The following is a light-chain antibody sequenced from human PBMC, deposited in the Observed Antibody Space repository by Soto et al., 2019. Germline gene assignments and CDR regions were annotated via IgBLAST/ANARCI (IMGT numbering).Light chain of an antibody. CDR1: SSDIGVYDY. V-gene: IGLV2-8*01. CDR2: DVT. CDR3: SLFTSSSTWV. J-gene: IGLJ3*02. Sequence: QSVLTQPPSASGSPGQSVTISCTGTSSDIGVYDYVSWYQRHPGKAPKLVIYDVTKRPSGVPDRFSGSKSGNTASLTVSGLQAEDEADYYCSLFTSSSTWVFGGGTKVTVL.